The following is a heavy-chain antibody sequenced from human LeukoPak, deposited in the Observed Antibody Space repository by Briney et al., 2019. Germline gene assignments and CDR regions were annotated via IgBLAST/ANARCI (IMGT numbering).Heavy chain of an antibody. V-gene: IGHV4-34*01. J-gene: IGHJ4*02. CDR2: INHSGST. CDR3: ARVGYGYYAPD. D-gene: IGHD4-17*01. Sequence: SETLSLTCAVYGGSFSGYYWSWIRQPQGKWLEWIGEINHSGSTNYNPSLKSRVTISVDTSKNQFSLKLSSVTAADTAVYYCARVGYGYYAPDWGQGTLVTVSS. CDR1: GGSFSGYY.